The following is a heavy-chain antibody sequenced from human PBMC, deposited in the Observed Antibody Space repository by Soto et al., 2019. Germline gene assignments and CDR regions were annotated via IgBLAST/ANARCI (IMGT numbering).Heavy chain of an antibody. CDR1: CGSIRDHY. V-gene: IGHV4-59*08. Sequence: SETLSLTCTVSCGSIRDHYWGCIRQSTGKGLEWIGYIYYTGTTKYNPSLKSRVTISVDSSKNQFSLKLDSVTAADTAVYYCARLGGYYQAFDSWGQGTLVTVSS. CDR3: ARLGGYYQAFDS. D-gene: IGHD3-22*01. J-gene: IGHJ4*02. CDR2: IYYTGTT.